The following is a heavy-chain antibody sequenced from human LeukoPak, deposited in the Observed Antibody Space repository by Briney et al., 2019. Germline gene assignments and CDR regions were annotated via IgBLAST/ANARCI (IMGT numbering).Heavy chain of an antibody. CDR2: ISAYNGNT. CDR3: ARDDYYDSSGYYFFNWFDP. CDR1: GYTFTSYG. V-gene: IGHV1-18*01. Sequence: GASVKVSCKASGYTFTSYGISWVRQAPGQGLEWMGWISAYNGNTNYAQKLQGRVTMTTDTSTSTAYMELRSLRSDDTAVYYCARDDYYDSSGYYFFNWFDPWGQGTLVTVSS. D-gene: IGHD3-22*01. J-gene: IGHJ5*02.